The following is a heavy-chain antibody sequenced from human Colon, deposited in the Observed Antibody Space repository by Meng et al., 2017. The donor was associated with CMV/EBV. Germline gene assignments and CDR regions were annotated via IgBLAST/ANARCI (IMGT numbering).Heavy chain of an antibody. CDR1: GFTFSNFA. CDR3: ARKASHFYYGMDV. CDR2: ISGSGATT. J-gene: IGHJ6*02. Sequence: GGSLRLSCAASGFTFSNFAMSWVRQAPGEGLEWLSVISGSGATTYYAGSVKGRFTIFRDDPKNTVSLEMNSLRAEDTAMYYCARKASHFYYGMDVWGQGTTVTVSS. V-gene: IGHV3-23*01.